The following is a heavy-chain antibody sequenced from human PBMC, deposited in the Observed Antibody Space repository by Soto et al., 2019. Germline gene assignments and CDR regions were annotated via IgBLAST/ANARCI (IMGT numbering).Heavy chain of an antibody. CDR1: GGSISSSNW. D-gene: IGHD4-17*01. CDR3: ARASDDYGDYGSFDY. V-gene: IGHV4-4*02. Sequence: LSLTCAVSGGSISSSNWWSWVRQPPGKGLEWIGEIYHSGSTNYNPSLKSRVTISVDKSRNRFSLKLSSVTAADTAVYYCARASDDYGDYGSFDYWGQGTLVTVSS. CDR2: IYHSGST. J-gene: IGHJ4*02.